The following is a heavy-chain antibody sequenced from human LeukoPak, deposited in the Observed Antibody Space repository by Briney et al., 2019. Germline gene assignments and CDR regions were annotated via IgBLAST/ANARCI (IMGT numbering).Heavy chain of an antibody. CDR1: GFSLSTSGVG. CDR2: IYWDDDK. CDR3: AHMAPHCSGGSCYYYYGMDV. J-gene: IGHJ6*02. V-gene: IGHV2-5*02. D-gene: IGHD2-15*01. Sequence: SGPTLVNPTQTLTLTCTFSGFSLSTSGVGVGWIRQPPGKALEWLALIYWDDDKRYSPSLKSRLTITKDTSKNQVVLTMTNMDPVDTATYYCAHMAPHCSGGSCYYYYGMDVWGQGTTVTVSS.